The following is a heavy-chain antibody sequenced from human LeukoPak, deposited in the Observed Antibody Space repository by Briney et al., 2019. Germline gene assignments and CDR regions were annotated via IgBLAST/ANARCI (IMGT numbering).Heavy chain of an antibody. CDR3: ARGFRNGPSDC. Sequence: GGSLRLSCEGSGFTFDDYGMSWVRQPPGKGLEWVSGINRNGGSTDYADSVKGRFTISRDNAKNSHFLQMSSLRVDDTALYYCARGFRNGPSDCWGQGTLVTVSS. CDR2: INRNGGST. V-gene: IGHV3-20*04. CDR1: GFTFDDYG. J-gene: IGHJ4*02. D-gene: IGHD2-8*01.